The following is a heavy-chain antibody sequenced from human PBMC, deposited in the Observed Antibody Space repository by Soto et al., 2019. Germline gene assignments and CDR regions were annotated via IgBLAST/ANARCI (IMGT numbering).Heavy chain of an antibody. J-gene: IGHJ4*02. CDR3: VRTSSY. D-gene: IGHD2-2*01. V-gene: IGHV3-53*01. Sequence: EVQLLASGGGLIQPGGSLRLSCAASGFAVNSDYMSWVRQAPGKGLEWVSVIFGGGTTHYSDSVKGRFTISRDNSKNTVFLQMNSLRVEDTAVYFCVRTSSYWGQGTRVIVSS. CDR1: GFAVNSDY. CDR2: IFGGGTT.